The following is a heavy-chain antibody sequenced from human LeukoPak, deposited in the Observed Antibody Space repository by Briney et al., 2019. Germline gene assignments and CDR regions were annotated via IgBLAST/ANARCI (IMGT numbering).Heavy chain of an antibody. D-gene: IGHD5-12*01. Sequence: GGSLRLSCAASGFTFGDYYMSWIRQAPGKGLEWISYITGTGVTTHYSDSVKGRFTISRDNAKNSLSLLMNSLRGEDTAVYYCATHGGGGYDEDDAFNIWGQGTMVTVSS. V-gene: IGHV3-11*01. J-gene: IGHJ3*02. CDR1: GFTFGDYY. CDR3: ATHGGGGYDEDDAFNI. CDR2: ITGTGVTT.